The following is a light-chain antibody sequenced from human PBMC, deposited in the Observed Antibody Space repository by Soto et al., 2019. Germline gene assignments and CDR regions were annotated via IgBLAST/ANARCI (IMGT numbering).Light chain of an antibody. CDR1: ESIGTS. CDR3: QQSYDLPRT. J-gene: IGKJ1*01. Sequence: DIQMTQSPASLSASVGDSVTITCRASESIGTSLNWYQQKPGKAPKFLIYDASKLESGVPSRFTGSGYGTDFILTITSLQPEDFATYYCQQSYDLPRTFGQGTTVEIK. CDR2: DAS. V-gene: IGKV1-39*01.